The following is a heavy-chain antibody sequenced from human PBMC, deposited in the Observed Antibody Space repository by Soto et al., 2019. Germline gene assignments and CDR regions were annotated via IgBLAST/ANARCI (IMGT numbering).Heavy chain of an antibody. V-gene: IGHV5-10-1*03. CDR2: IDPGDSYT. D-gene: IGHD2-2*01. CDR3: ARGPPIVVVPSASAEPYYYAMDV. J-gene: IGHJ6*02. CDR1: GYSFSNYW. Sequence: EVQLVQSGAEVKKPGESLRISCKGSGYSFSNYWINWVRQMPGKGLEWMGRIDPGDSYTNYSPSFQGHVTISVDKSITTAYLQWSSLKASDTAMYYCARGPPIVVVPSASAEPYYYAMDVWGQGTTVTVSS.